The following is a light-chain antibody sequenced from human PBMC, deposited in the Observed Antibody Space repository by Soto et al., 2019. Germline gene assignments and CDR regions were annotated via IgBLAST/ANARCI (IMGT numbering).Light chain of an antibody. V-gene: IGKV3-20*01. J-gene: IGKJ2*01. CDR2: GAS. CDR3: QQYGSSPPNT. CDR1: QTVSSSY. Sequence: ENVLTQSPGTLSLSPGERATLSCRASQTVSSSYLAWYQQKPGQAPRLLIYGASSRATGIPDRFSGSGSGTDLTLIISRLEPEDFAVYYCQQYGSSPPNTFGQGTKLEIK.